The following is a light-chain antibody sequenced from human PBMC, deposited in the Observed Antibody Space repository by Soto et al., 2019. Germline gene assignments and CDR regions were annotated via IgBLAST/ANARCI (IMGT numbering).Light chain of an antibody. J-gene: IGLJ2*01. V-gene: IGLV2-8*01. Sequence: QSVLTQPPSASESPGQSVTISFTGVSGDVGGYTYVSWYQHYPGKAPKLLIYEVSKQPQGVPDRFTGSKSGNTASLTVSGLQPDDEADYYCSSSGGSNGFVVFGGGTELTVL. CDR3: SSSGGSNGFVV. CDR1: SGDVGGYTY. CDR2: EVS.